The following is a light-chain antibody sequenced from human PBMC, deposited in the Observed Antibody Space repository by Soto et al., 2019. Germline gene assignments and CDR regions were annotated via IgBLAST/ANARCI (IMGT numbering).Light chain of an antibody. CDR1: HNINTY. Sequence: EIVLTQSPATLSLSPGERATLSCRASHNINTYLAWYQQKPGQVPRLLIYDTSNRATGIPARFSGSGSGTDFTLTISGLAPEDFAVYYCQHRSSWPPGFGQGTRLEI. V-gene: IGKV3-11*01. J-gene: IGKJ5*01. CDR3: QHRSSWPPG. CDR2: DTS.